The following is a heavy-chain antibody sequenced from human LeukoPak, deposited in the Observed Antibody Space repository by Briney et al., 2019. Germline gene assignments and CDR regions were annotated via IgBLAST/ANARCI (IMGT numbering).Heavy chain of an antibody. J-gene: IGHJ5*02. V-gene: IGHV3-23*01. CDR1: GFTFSSYT. D-gene: IGHD1-26*01. Sequence: PGGSLRLSCAASGFTFSSYTMNWVRQAPGKGLEWVSAISGSGGSTYYADSVKGRFTISRDNSKNTLYLQMNSLRAEDTAVYYCAKDLMGSRSPNWFDPWGQGTLVTVSS. CDR3: AKDLMGSRSPNWFDP. CDR2: ISGSGGST.